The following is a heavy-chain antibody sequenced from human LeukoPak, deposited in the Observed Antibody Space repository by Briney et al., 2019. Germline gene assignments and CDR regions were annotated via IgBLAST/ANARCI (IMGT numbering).Heavy chain of an antibody. V-gene: IGHV1-18*01. Sequence: ASVKVSCKASGYTFTSYGIIWVRQAPGQGLEWMGWISAYNGNTNYAQKLQGRVTMTTDTSTSTAYMELRSLRSDDSAVYYCARTVAGKGTWTYWGQGTLVTVSS. CDR3: ARTVAGKGTWTY. CDR1: GYTFTSYG. J-gene: IGHJ4*02. D-gene: IGHD6-19*01. CDR2: ISAYNGNT.